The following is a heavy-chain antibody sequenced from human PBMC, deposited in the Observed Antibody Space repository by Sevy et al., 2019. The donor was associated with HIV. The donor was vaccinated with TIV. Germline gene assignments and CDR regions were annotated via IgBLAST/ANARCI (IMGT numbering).Heavy chain of an antibody. CDR3: ARGLLVGATTGRWFDP. CDR2: INHGGST. D-gene: IGHD1-26*01. J-gene: IGHJ5*02. V-gene: IGHV4-34*01. Sequence: SETLSLTCAVYGGSFSGYYWSWIRQPPGKGLEWIGEINHGGSTNYNPSLKSRVTISVDTSKNQFSLKLSSVTAADTAVYYCARGLLVGATTGRWFDPWGQGTLVTVSS. CDR1: GGSFSGYY.